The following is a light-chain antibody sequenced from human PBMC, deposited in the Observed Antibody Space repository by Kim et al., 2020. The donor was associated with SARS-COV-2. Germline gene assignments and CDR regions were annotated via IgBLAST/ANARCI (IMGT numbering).Light chain of an antibody. J-gene: IGKJ1*01. Sequence: ASVGDRVSSTCRTNCDIQNDLAWVQQRPGEAPKLLIFAASNVYSRVPSRFSGSGSGRNFTLTIGSLQPADFATHVCLQHSYYPWTFGQGTKVDIK. V-gene: IGKV1-6*01. CDR1: CDIQND. CDR2: AAS. CDR3: LQHSYYPWT.